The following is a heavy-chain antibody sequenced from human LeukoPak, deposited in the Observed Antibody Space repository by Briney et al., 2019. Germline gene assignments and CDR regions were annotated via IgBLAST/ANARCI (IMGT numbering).Heavy chain of an antibody. D-gene: IGHD3-22*01. J-gene: IGHJ6*03. Sequence: GGSLRLSCAASGFTFSSYGMHWVRQAPGKGLEWVAVISYDGSNKYYADSVKGRFTISRDNAKNSLYLQMNSLRAEDTAVYYCARDSYYDSSGYYYYYYYMDVWGKGTTVTISS. CDR3: ARDSYYDSSGYYYYYYYMDV. V-gene: IGHV3-30*03. CDR1: GFTFSSYG. CDR2: ISYDGSNK.